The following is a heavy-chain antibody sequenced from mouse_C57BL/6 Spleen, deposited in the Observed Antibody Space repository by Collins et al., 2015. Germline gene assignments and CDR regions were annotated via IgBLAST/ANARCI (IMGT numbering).Heavy chain of an antibody. D-gene: IGHD1-1*01. CDR1: GFTFSSYA. V-gene: IGHV5-9-4*01. J-gene: IGHJ3*01. CDR3: ARDLDGSSYGFAY. CDR2: ISSGGSYT. Sequence: EVQLVESGGGLVKPGGSLKLSCAASGFTFSSYAMSWVRQSPEKRLEWVAEISSGGSYTYYPDTVTGRFTISRDNAKNTLYLEMSSLRSEDTAMYHCARDLDGSSYGFAYWGQGTLVTVSA.